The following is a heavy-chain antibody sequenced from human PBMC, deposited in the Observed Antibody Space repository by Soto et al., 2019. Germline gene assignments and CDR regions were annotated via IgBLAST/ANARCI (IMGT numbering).Heavy chain of an antibody. D-gene: IGHD2-2*01. CDR3: ARDGEYCSSTSCSPYYYMDV. CDR2: IIPILGIA. CDR1: GGTFSSYT. V-gene: IGHV1-69*08. J-gene: IGHJ6*03. Sequence: QVQLVQSGAEVKKPGSSVKVSCKASGGTFSSYTISWVRQAPGQGLEWMGRIIPILGIANYAQKFQGRVTITADKSTSTAYMELSSLRSEDTAVYYCARDGEYCSSTSCSPYYYMDVWDKGTTVTVSS.